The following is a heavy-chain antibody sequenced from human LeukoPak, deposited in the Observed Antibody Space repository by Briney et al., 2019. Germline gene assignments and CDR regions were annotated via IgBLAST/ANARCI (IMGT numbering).Heavy chain of an antibody. CDR1: GDSLTSHF. J-gene: IGHJ3*02. CDR2: VFHSGTT. V-gene: IGHV4-59*08. Sequence: PSETLSLTCNVSGDSLTSHFWRWIRQTPGEGGEWNGYVFHSGTTNYSPSLKSRVTISLDTSKKEFYLRLASMTAADNAVYYCARRMATVTDAFDISGRGKIGSVSS. CDR3: ARRMATVTDAFDI. D-gene: IGHD5-24*01.